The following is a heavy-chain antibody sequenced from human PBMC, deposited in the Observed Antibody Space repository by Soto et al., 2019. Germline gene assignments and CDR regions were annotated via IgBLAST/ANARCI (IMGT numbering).Heavy chain of an antibody. Sequence: QVQLVQSGAELKKPGASVKVSCKASGYTFSNYDMNWVRQATGQGPEWIGWVNPNNGDTGYAQKFQGRVTLTTDNSTTTAYMELTSLRSEETAIYYCAKASRKGSAIDFDYWGQGTLITVSS. D-gene: IGHD3-10*01. CDR3: AKASRKGSAIDFDY. CDR1: GYTFSNYD. J-gene: IGHJ4*02. V-gene: IGHV1-8*01. CDR2: VNPNNGDT.